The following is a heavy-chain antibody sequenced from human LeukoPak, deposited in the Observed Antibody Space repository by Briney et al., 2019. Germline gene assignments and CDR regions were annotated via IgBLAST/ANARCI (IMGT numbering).Heavy chain of an antibody. V-gene: IGHV1-8*01. Sequence: GASVKVSCKASGYTFTSYDINWVRQATGQGLEWMGWMNPNSGNTGYAQKFQGRVTMTRNTSISTAYMELSSLRSEDTAVYYCARGPHLLSYYYHMDVWGKGTTVTISS. J-gene: IGHJ6*03. CDR3: ARGPHLLSYYYHMDV. D-gene: IGHD1-26*01. CDR1: GYTFTSYD. CDR2: MNPNSGNT.